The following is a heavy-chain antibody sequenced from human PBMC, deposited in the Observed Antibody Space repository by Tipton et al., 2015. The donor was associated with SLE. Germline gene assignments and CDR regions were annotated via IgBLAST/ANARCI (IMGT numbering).Heavy chain of an antibody. J-gene: IGHJ4*02. CDR1: GGSISSYY. CDR2: IYYSGST. V-gene: IGHV4-39*07. CDR3: AREKADSSGWTEY. Sequence: TLSLTCTVSGGSISSYYWSWIRQPPGKGLEWIGSIYYSGSTYYNPSLKSRVTISVDTSKNQFSLKLSSVTAADTAVYYCAREKADSSGWTEYWGQGTLVTVSS. D-gene: IGHD6-19*01.